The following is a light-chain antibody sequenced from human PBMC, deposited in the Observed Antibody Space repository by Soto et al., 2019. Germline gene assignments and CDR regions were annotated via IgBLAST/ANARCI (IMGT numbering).Light chain of an antibody. V-gene: IGKV3-15*01. CDR3: QHYNYWPPKT. J-gene: IGKJ1*01. CDR2: GAY. CDR1: QSVGNN. Sequence: EIVMTQSPATLSVSPGERTTLSCRASQSVGNNLAWYQQKPGQAPRLLIYGAYTRATGIPARFSGSGSGTDFTLTISSLQSEGFAVYYCQHYNYWPPKTFGQGTKVDIK.